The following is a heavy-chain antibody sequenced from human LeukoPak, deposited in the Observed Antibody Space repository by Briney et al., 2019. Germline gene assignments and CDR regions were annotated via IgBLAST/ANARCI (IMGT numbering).Heavy chain of an antibody. CDR1: GFTFSSYS. CDR2: ISSSSIYI. V-gene: IGHV3-21*01. J-gene: IGHJ6*03. Sequence: PGGSLRLSCAASGFTFSSYSMNWVRQAPGKGLEWVSSISSSSIYIYYSDSVKGRFTISRDNARNSLFLQMNSLRAEDTAVYYCARDLVGYKYHYMDVWGKGTTVTVSS. D-gene: IGHD2-8*02. CDR3: ARDLVGYKYHYMDV.